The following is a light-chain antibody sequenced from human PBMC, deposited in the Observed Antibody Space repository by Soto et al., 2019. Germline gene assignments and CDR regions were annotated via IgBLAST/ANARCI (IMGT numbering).Light chain of an antibody. CDR3: GTWDTSLSGVV. CDR1: SSNVGKNN. CDR2: YNS. V-gene: IGLV1-51*01. Sequence: QSVLTQPPSVSASPGQQISISCSGSSSNVGKNNISWYQQLPGTAPTLLIYYNSQRPSGVADRCSGSKSGTSATLGITGLQAGDEDDDYCGTWDTSLSGVVLGGGTKLTVL. J-gene: IGLJ2*01.